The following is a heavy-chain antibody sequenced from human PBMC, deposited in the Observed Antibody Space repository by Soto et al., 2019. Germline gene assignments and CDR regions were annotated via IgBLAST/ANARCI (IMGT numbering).Heavy chain of an antibody. CDR1: GGSISSGGYS. CDR3: ASYRYSNYYFDY. V-gene: IGHV4-30-2*01. J-gene: IGHJ4*02. CDR2: IYHSGST. D-gene: IGHD3-16*02. Sequence: QLQLQESGSGLVKPSQTLSLTCAVSGGSISSGGYSWSWIRQPPGKGLEWIGYIYHSGSTYYNPSLKRRVTISVDRSKNQFSLKLSSVTAADTAVYYCASYRYSNYYFDYWGQGTLVTVSS.